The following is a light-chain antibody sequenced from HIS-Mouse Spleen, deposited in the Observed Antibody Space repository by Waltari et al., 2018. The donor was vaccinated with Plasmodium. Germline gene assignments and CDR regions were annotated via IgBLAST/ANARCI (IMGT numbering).Light chain of an antibody. CDR2: EDS. Sequence: SYELPHPLSAFLSPGKTARHHCPGDEVSKTYAYCFQQNAGQAPVLVIYEDSKRPPVAPERFSGSSSGTMATLTISGAQVEDEADYYCYSTDSSGNHRVFGGGTKLTVL. V-gene: IGLV3-10*01. J-gene: IGLJ3*02. CDR3: YSTDSSGNHRV. CDR1: EVSKTY.